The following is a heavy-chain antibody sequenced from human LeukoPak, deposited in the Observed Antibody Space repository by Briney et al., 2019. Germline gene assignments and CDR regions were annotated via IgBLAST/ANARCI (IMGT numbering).Heavy chain of an antibody. J-gene: IGHJ4*02. Sequence: GGSLRLSCAASGFTFSSYGMHWVRQAPGKGLEWVAFIRYDGSNKYYADSVKGRFTISRDNSKNTLYLQMNSLRAEDTAVYYCTKGSPYYDFWSGLNYWGQGTLVTVSS. CDR2: IRYDGSNK. D-gene: IGHD3-3*01. V-gene: IGHV3-30*02. CDR1: GFTFSSYG. CDR3: TKGSPYYDFWSGLNY.